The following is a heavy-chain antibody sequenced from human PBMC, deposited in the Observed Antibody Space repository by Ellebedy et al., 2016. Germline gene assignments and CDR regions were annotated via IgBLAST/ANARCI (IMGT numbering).Heavy chain of an antibody. V-gene: IGHV4-39*07. CDR2: IYYSGST. CDR1: GGSISSSSYY. D-gene: IGHD3-3*01. Sequence: SETLSLTXTVSGGSISSSSYYWGWIRQPPGKGLEWIGSIYYSGSTYYNPSLKSRVTISVDTSKNQFSLKLSSVTAADTAVYYCARANYDFWSGFNWFNPWGQGTLVTVSS. J-gene: IGHJ5*02. CDR3: ARANYDFWSGFNWFNP.